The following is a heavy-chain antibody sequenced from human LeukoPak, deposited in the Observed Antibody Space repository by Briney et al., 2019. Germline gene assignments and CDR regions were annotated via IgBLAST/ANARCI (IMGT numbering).Heavy chain of an antibody. J-gene: IGHJ4*02. CDR1: GGSISSSNW. Sequence: SETLSLTCAVSGGSISSSNWWSWVRQPPGKGLEWIGEIYPSGSTKYNPSLKSRVTISVDKSNNQFSLKLSSVTAADTAVYYCARHPTGYSSGWALDYWGQGTLVTVSS. V-gene: IGHV4-4*02. CDR2: IYPSGST. CDR3: ARHPTGYSSGWALDY. D-gene: IGHD6-19*01.